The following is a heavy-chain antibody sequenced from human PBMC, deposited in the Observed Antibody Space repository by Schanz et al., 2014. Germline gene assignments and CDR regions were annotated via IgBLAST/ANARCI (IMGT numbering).Heavy chain of an antibody. J-gene: IGHJ3*02. CDR3: ARRKHAFDI. CDR2: IYTSGST. V-gene: IGHV3-66*01. CDR1: GFTVSSNY. Sequence: VQLVESGGGLVKPGGSLRLSCAASGFTVSSNYMSWVRQAPGKGLEWVSVIYTSGSTYYADSVRGRFTFSRDNSKNTLYLQMNSLRAEDTAVYYCARRKHAFDIWGQGTMVTVSS.